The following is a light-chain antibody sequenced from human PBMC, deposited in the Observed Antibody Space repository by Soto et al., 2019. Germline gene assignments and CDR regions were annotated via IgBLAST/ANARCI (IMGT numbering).Light chain of an antibody. V-gene: IGLV2-14*01. CDR3: MSRTSTVTFV. CDR2: EVS. CDR1: NSDVGGYDF. J-gene: IGLJ1*01. Sequence: QSALTQPASVSGSPGQSITIPCSGTNSDVGGYDFVSWYQHHPGKTPKLLLFEVSNRPSGVSTRFSGSKSGNTASLTISGLLAEDEADYYCMSRTSTVTFVFGTGTKVTVL.